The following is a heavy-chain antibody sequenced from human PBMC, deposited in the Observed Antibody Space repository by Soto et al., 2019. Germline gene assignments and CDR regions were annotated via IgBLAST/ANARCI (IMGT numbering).Heavy chain of an antibody. CDR1: GYTFTSYA. J-gene: IGHJ2*01. V-gene: IGHV1-3*01. CDR2: INAGNGNT. Sequence: ASVKVSCTACGYTFTSYAMHWVRQAPGQRLEWMGWINAGNGNTKYSQKFQGRVTITRDTSASTAYMELSSLRSEDTAVYYCARGGSLYWYFDLWGRGTLVTVSS. D-gene: IGHD1-26*01. CDR3: ARGGSLYWYFDL.